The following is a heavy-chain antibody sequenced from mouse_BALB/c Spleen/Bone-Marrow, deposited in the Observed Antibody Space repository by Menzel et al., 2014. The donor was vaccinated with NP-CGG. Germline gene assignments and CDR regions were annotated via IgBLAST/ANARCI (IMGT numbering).Heavy chain of an antibody. J-gene: IGHJ2*01. D-gene: IGHD1-1*02. CDR1: GFTFTDYY. Sequence: EVMLVESGGGLVQPGGSLILSCATSGFTFTDYYMNWVRQPPGKALEWLGFIRNKANGYTTEYSASVKGRFTISRDNSQSILYLQMNTLRAEDSATYYCARDKGGILFDYWGRGTTLTVSS. V-gene: IGHV7-3*02. CDR2: IRNKANGYTT. CDR3: ARDKGGILFDY.